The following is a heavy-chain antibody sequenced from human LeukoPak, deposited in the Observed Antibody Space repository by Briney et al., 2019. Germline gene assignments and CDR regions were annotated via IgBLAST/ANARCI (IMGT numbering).Heavy chain of an antibody. J-gene: IGHJ6*03. D-gene: IGHD1-26*01. Sequence: PGGSLRLSCAASGFTFSSYAMSWVRQAPGKGLEWVSGVSGSGGITYYADSVKGRFTISRDNSKNTLYLQMNSLRAEDTAVYYCAKGWVVGTTGYYYYMDVWGKGTTVTVSS. V-gene: IGHV3-23*01. CDR2: VSGSGGIT. CDR3: AKGWVVGTTGYYYYMDV. CDR1: GFTFSSYA.